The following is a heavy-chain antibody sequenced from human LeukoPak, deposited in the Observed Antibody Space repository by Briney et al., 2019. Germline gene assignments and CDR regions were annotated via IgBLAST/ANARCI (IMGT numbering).Heavy chain of an antibody. CDR1: GYXFTGYY. CDR3: ARPLSLRWENAFDI. J-gene: IGHJ3*02. V-gene: IGHV1-2*02. CDR2: INPNSGGT. Sequence: EASVKVSCKASGYXFTGYYIHWVRQAPGQGLEWMGWINPNSGGTNYAQKFQGRVTMTRDTSISTAYMELSRLRSDDTAVYYCARPLSLRWENAFDIWGQGTIVTVSS. D-gene: IGHD4-23*01.